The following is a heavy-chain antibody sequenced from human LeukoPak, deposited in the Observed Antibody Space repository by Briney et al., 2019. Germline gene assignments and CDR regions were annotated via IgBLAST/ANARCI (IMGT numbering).Heavy chain of an antibody. Sequence: PSETLSFTCTVSGGSITSYYWSWIRQPPGKGLEWIGYIYYSGSTKYNPSLKSRVTISVDTSNNQFSLKLSSVTAADTAVYFCARQGGFASPAGVWGEGATVTVSS. CDR1: GGSITSYY. D-gene: IGHD1-26*01. CDR2: IYYSGST. V-gene: IGHV4-59*08. J-gene: IGHJ6*04. CDR3: ARQGGFASPAGV.